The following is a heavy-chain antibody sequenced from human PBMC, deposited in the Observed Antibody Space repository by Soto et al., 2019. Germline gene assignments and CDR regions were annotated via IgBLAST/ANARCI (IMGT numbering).Heavy chain of an antibody. CDR2: IDGGSTGT. J-gene: IGHJ4*02. CDR3: AKDQSLGAMLD. CDR1: GFIFSDHA. Sequence: GGSLRLSCAASGFIFSDHAMNWVRQAPGRGLEWVSAIDGGSTGTQYADSVRGRFTISRDNSKNTVYLQMSSLRAEDTAVYYCAKDQSLGAMLDWGQGTLVTVSS. V-gene: IGHV3-23*01. D-gene: IGHD1-26*01.